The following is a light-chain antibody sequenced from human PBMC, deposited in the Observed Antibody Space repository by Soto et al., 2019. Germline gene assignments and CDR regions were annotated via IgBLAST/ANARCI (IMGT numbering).Light chain of an antibody. CDR3: QTWDSSTPCV. J-gene: IGLJ1*01. Sequence: SYELTQPPSVSVSPGQTASITCSGDKLGDKYAYWYQQKPGQSPVVVIYQDSERPSAIPERFSGSNSGNTSTLTISGTQAVDEADYYCQTWDSSTPCVFGTGTKLTVL. CDR2: QDS. V-gene: IGLV3-1*01. CDR1: KLGDKY.